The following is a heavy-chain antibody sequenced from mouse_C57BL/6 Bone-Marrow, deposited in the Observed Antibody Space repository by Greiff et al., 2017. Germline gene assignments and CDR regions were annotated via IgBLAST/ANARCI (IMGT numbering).Heavy chain of an antibody. CDR3: AIEGYDYGPGAY. D-gene: IGHD2-4*01. Sequence: QVQLKQPGAELVKPGASVKVSCKASGYTFTSYWMHWVKQRPGQGLEWIGRIHPSDSDTNYNQKFKGKATLTVDKSSSTAYMQLSRLTSEDSAVYYCAIEGYDYGPGAYWGQGTLVTVSA. J-gene: IGHJ3*01. V-gene: IGHV1-74*01. CDR1: GYTFTSYW. CDR2: IHPSDSDT.